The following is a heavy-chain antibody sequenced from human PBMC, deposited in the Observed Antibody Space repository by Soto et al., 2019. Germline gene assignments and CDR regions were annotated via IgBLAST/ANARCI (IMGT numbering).Heavy chain of an antibody. CDR1: GFTFTSSA. J-gene: IGHJ6*03. D-gene: IGHD3-9*01. CDR3: ATSSNYDILTGYSPEEYYYYYMDV. CDR2: IVVGSGNT. V-gene: IGHV1-58*01. Sequence: SVKVSCKASGFTFTSSAVQWVRQARGQRLEWIGWIVVGSGNTNYAQKFQERDTITRDMSSSTAYMEQSSLRSEDTAVYYCATSSNYDILTGYSPEEYYYYYMDVWGKGTTVTVSS.